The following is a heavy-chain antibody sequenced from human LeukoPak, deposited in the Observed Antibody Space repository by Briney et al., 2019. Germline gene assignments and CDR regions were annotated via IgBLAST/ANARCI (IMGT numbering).Heavy chain of an antibody. V-gene: IGHV3-7*01. CDR1: GFTFTTYW. D-gene: IGHD6-19*01. CDR3: ARDIAVAGTGWFDP. CDR2: IKQDGSEK. Sequence: GGSLGLSCVASGFTFTTYWMTWVRQAPGKGLEWVANIKQDGSEKYYVDSVKGRFTISRDNAKNSLYLQMNSLRAEDTAVYYCARDIAVAGTGWFDPWGQGTLVTVSS. J-gene: IGHJ5*02.